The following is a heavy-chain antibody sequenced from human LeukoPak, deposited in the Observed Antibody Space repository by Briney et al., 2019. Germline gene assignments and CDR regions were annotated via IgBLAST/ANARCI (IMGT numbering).Heavy chain of an antibody. CDR3: ARDGSSSFHFDY. V-gene: IGHV3-11*04. J-gene: IGHJ4*02. Sequence: KAGGSLRLSCAASGFTFSDYYMSWIRQAPGKGLEWVSYISSSGSTIYYADSVKGRFTISRDNAKNSLYLQMSSLRAEDTAVYYCARDGSSSFHFDYWGQGTLVTVSS. CDR1: GFTFSDYY. D-gene: IGHD6-13*01. CDR2: ISSSGSTI.